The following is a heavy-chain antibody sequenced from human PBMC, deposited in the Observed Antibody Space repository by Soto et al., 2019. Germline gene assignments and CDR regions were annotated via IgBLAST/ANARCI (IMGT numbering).Heavy chain of an antibody. CDR2: ISYDGSHQ. CDR3: AKDPKCCTIGSHFLDNWFDP. J-gene: IGHJ5*02. CDR1: GFTFSNYG. D-gene: IGHD2-8*01. Sequence: PGGSLRLSCAASGFTFSNYGMHWVRQTPGKGLEWVAVISYDGSHQFYTDSVKGRFTISRDNSKNTLYLQMNSLKTEDTAMYYCAKDPKCCTIGSHFLDNWFDPWGQGTLGTAPQ. V-gene: IGHV3-30*18.